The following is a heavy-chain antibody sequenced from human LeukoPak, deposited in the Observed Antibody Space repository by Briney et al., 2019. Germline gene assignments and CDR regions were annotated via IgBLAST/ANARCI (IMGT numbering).Heavy chain of an antibody. Sequence: ASVKVSCKVSGYTLTELSMHWVRQAPGKGLEWMGWINPNSGGTNYAQKFQGRVTMTRDTSISTAYMELSRLRSDDTAVYYCARGPRGYYFDYWGQGTLVTVSS. CDR2: INPNSGGT. CDR1: GYTLTELS. CDR3: ARGPRGYYFDY. J-gene: IGHJ4*02. V-gene: IGHV1-2*02.